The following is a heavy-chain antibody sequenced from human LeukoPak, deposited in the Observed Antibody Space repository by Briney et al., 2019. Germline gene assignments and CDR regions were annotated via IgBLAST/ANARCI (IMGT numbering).Heavy chain of an antibody. J-gene: IGHJ4*02. CDR3: ARSYSWRTSLGSYSADY. CDR2: ISSSSSTI. D-gene: IGHD3-10*01. CDR1: GFIFSDAW. Sequence: SGGSLRLSCAASGFIFSDAWMNWDRQAPGKGLEWVSYISSSSSTIYYADSVKGRFTISRDNAKNSLYLQMNSLRAEDTAVYYCARSYSWRTSLGSYSADYWGQGTLVTVSS. V-gene: IGHV3-48*04.